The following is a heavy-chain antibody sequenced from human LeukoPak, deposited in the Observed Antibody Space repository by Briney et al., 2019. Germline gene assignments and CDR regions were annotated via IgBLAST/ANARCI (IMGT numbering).Heavy chain of an antibody. CDR3: ASIATSGIHSDC. Sequence: SETLSLTCTVSGGSISTTTYYWGWIRQPPGKGLEWIGNIYYSGSTYYNPSLKSRVTISVDTSKNQFFLKLSSVTAADTAVYYCASIATSGIHSDCWGQGTLVTVSS. CDR1: GGSISTTTYY. V-gene: IGHV4-39*01. CDR2: IYYSGST. J-gene: IGHJ4*02. D-gene: IGHD6-13*01.